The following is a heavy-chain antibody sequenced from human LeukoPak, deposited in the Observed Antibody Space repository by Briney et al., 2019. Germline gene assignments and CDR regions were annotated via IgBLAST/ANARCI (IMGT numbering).Heavy chain of an antibody. CDR2: IYYSGST. CDR3: ARPYYDILTGYNWFDP. D-gene: IGHD3-9*01. CDR1: GGSISSYY. Sequence: SETLSLTCTVSGGSISSYYWSWIRQPPGKGLEWIGYIYYSGSTNYNPSHKSRVTISVDTSKNQFSLKLSSVTAADTAVYYCARPYYDILTGYNWFDPWGQGTLVTVSS. J-gene: IGHJ5*02. V-gene: IGHV4-59*08.